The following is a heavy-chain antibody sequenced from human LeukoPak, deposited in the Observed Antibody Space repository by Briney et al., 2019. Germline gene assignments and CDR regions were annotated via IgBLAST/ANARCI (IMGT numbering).Heavy chain of an antibody. CDR3: AKGPLRGTAAAIDY. V-gene: IGHV3-30*18. CDR1: GFTFNNYG. J-gene: IGHJ4*02. CDR2: ISYDGRNK. D-gene: IGHD2-2*01. Sequence: PGGSRRLSCAASGFTFNNYGMHWVRQAPGKGLEWVAVISYDGRNKHYPDSVKGRFTISRDISTDTLWLQMDSLRTEDTAVYHCAKGPLRGTAAAIDYWGQGTLVTVSS.